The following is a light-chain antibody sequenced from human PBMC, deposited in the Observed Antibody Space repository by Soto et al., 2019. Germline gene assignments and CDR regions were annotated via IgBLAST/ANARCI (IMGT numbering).Light chain of an antibody. CDR3: ETWESNTKV. Sequence: QPVLTQSSSASASLGSSVKLTCTLSSVHSSYIIAWHQQQPGKAPRYLMKLEGSGSYNKGSGVPDRFSGSSSGADRYLTISNLQFEDEADYYCETWESNTKVFGTGTKVTVL. CDR1: SVHSSYI. CDR2: LEGSGSY. J-gene: IGLJ1*01. V-gene: IGLV4-60*02.